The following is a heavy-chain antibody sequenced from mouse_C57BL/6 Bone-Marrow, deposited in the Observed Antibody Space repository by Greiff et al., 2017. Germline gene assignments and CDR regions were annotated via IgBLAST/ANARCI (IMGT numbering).Heavy chain of an antibody. D-gene: IGHD3-2*02. CDR1: GYTFTSYS. Sequence: QVQLQQPGAELVKPGASVKLSCKASGYTFTSYSMHWVKQRPGRGLEWIGRIDPNSGGTKYNEKFKSKATLTVDTPSSTAYMQISSLTSEECAVYYCGKSTAQEGFAYWGQGTLVTVSA. J-gene: IGHJ3*01. CDR2: IDPNSGGT. V-gene: IGHV1-72*01. CDR3: GKSTAQEGFAY.